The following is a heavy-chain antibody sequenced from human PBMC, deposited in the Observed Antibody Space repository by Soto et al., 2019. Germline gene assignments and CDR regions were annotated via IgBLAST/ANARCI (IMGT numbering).Heavy chain of an antibody. J-gene: IGHJ4*02. D-gene: IGHD6-6*01. Sequence: QIQLVQSGGKVKKPGASVEVSCKASGYMFTSYGISWVRQAPGQGLEWMAWISAYNGNKKYAQKFQGRVTMTTDTSTSTVSMELQNLRSDDTAIYYWARTGGGMAARPLDYWGQGTLVTVSS. V-gene: IGHV1-18*04. CDR3: ARTGGGMAARPLDY. CDR2: ISAYNGNK. CDR1: GYMFTSYG.